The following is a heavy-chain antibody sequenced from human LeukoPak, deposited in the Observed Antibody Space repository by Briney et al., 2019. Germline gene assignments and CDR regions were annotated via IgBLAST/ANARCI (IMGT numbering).Heavy chain of an antibody. CDR2: IYYSGST. CDR1: GGSISSYY. CDR3: ARSSRYFDWLPFDY. J-gene: IGHJ4*02. Sequence: SETLSLTCTVSGGSISSYYWSWTRQPPGKGLEWIGYIYYSGSTNYNSSLKSRVTISVDTSKNQFSLKLSSVTAADTAVYYCARSSRYFDWLPFDYWGQGTLVTVSS. V-gene: IGHV4-59*01. D-gene: IGHD3-9*01.